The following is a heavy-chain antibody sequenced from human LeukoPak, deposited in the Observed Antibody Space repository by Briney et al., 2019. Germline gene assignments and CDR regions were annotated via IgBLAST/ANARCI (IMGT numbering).Heavy chain of an antibody. CDR2: ISGSGRGYI. CDR1: GFTFSDYS. J-gene: IGHJ4*01. D-gene: IGHD2-8*02. Sequence: PGGSLRLSCVGSGFTFSDYSMNWVRQAPGKGLEWVSRISGSGRGYIYYADSVKGRFTISRDDARNSLYLQMNSLRAEDTAVYYCARDAGADYWGHGTLVTVSS. CDR3: ARDAGADY. V-gene: IGHV3-21*01.